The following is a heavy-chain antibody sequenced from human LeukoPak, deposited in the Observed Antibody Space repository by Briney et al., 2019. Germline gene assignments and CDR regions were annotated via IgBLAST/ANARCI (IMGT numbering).Heavy chain of an antibody. CDR2: INWSGGRT. J-gene: IGHJ6*02. CDR3: ARDGGLYGMDV. Sequence: GGSLRLSCASSGFTFSSNAMSWVRQAPGKGLEWVSGINWSGGRTGYADSVKGRHNISRDNAKNSLYLQMNSLRAEDTALYYCARDGGLYGMDVWGQGTTVTVSS. D-gene: IGHD3-16*01. V-gene: IGHV3-20*04. CDR1: GFTFSSNA.